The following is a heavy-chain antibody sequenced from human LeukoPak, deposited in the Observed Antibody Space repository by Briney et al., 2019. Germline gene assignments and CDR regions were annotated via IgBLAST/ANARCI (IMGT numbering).Heavy chain of an antibody. J-gene: IGHJ4*02. CDR1: GFIFSNYN. D-gene: IGHD4-17*01. CDR3: ARGALTTTFDY. V-gene: IGHV3-21*01. CDR2: ISFSSDYI. Sequence: GGSLRLSCAASGFIFSNYNMYWVRQGPGEGVEWVSSISFSSDYIYYADSLKGRFTISRDNAQNSLYLQMNSLRADDTAIYFCARGALTTTFDYWGQGALVTVSS.